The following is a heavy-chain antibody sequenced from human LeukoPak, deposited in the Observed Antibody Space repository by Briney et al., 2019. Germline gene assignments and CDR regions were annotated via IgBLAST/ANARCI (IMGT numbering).Heavy chain of an antibody. CDR3: ARGGGGNGNDAYDM. Sequence: GGSLRLSCAASGFTFSSYSMNWVRQAPGKGLEWVSSISTSSSYIFYADSVKGRFTISRDNAKNSLYLQMNSLRAEDTAVYYCARGGGGNGNDAYDMRGQGTMVTVSS. D-gene: IGHD4-23*01. CDR2: ISTSSSYI. CDR1: GFTFSSYS. V-gene: IGHV3-21*01. J-gene: IGHJ3*02.